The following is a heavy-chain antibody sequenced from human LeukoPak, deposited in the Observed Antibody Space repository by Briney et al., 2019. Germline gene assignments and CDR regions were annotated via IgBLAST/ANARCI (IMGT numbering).Heavy chain of an antibody. CDR3: ARGGGYAHGWFDP. CDR2: IYYSGST. CDR1: GGSISSGGYY. Sequence: SETLSLTCTVSGGSISSGGYYWSWIRQHPGKGLEWIGYIYYSGSTYYNPSLKSRVTISVDTSKNQFSLKLSSVTAADTAVYYCARGGGYAHGWFDPWGQGTLVTVSS. D-gene: IGHD5-12*01. V-gene: IGHV4-31*03. J-gene: IGHJ5*02.